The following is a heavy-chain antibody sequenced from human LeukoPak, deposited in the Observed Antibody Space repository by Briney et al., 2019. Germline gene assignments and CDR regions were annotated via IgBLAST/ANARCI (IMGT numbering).Heavy chain of an antibody. CDR1: GGSISSYY. D-gene: IGHD3-16*01. CDR2: IYYSGST. Sequence: SETLSLTCTVSGGSISSYYWSWIRQPPGKGLEWIGYIYYSGSTNYNPSLKSRVTISVDPSKNQFSLKLSSVTAADTAVYYCAREGGGFDIWGQGTMVTVSS. J-gene: IGHJ3*02. V-gene: IGHV4-59*01. CDR3: AREGGGFDI.